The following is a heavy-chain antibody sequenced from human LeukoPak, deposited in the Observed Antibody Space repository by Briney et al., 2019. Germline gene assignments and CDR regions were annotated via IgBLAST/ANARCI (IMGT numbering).Heavy chain of an antibody. D-gene: IGHD3-16*01. V-gene: IGHV3-7*03. CDR1: GLTFSSYW. CDR2: INHNGNVN. J-gene: IGHJ6*02. Sequence: PGGSLRLSCAASGLTFSSYWMNWARQAPGKGLEWVASINHNGNVNYYVDSVKGRFTISRDNAKNSLYPQMSNLRAEDTAVYFCARGGGLDVWGQGATVTVSS. CDR3: ARGGGLDV.